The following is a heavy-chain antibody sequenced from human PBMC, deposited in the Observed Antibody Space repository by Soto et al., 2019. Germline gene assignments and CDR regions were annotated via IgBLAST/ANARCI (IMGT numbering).Heavy chain of an antibody. D-gene: IGHD3-10*02. V-gene: IGHV1-18*01. CDR2: INPDNGDT. CDR3: ARRVQFSANLDYYMDV. Sequence: QVQLVQSGGEVKKPGASLKVSCKASGYTFNNFGVTWVRQAPGQGLEWIGWINPDNGDTNYAQKFQGRTTMTTDSVTSAAYMELRGLRSDDTAVHYCARRVQFSANLDYYMDVWGRGTAVTVSS. J-gene: IGHJ6*03. CDR1: GYTFNNFG.